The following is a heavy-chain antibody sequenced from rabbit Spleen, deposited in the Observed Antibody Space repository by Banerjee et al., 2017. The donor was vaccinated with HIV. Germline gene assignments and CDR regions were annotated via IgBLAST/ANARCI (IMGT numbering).Heavy chain of an antibody. Sequence: QEQLEESGGGLVKPGGTLTLTCTASGFTISTSYWICWVRQAPGKGLEWIACIAGSSSGFTYSATWAKGRFTCSKTSSTTVTLQMTSLTVADTATYFCARSPYYSSGWGYFNLWGPGTLVTVS. D-gene: IGHD4-1*01. CDR2: IAGSSSGFT. V-gene: IGHV1S45*01. CDR3: ARSPYYSSGWGYFNL. CDR1: GFTISTSYW. J-gene: IGHJ4*01.